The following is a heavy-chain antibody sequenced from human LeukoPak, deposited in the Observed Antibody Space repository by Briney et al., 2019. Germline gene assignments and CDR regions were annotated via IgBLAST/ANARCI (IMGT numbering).Heavy chain of an antibody. CDR3: ARGLISGWLPLDY. Sequence: GGSLRLSCAASGFTFSSYEMNWVRQAPGKGLEWVSYISSSGSTIYYADSVKGRFTISRDNAKNSLYLKMNSLRAEDTAVYYCARGLISGWLPLDYWGQGTLVTVSS. D-gene: IGHD5-24*01. CDR2: ISSSGSTI. V-gene: IGHV3-48*03. J-gene: IGHJ4*02. CDR1: GFTFSSYE.